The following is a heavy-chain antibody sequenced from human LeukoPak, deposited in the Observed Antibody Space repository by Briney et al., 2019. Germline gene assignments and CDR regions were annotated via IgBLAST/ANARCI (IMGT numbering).Heavy chain of an antibody. D-gene: IGHD3-10*01. V-gene: IGHV4-34*01. CDR2: INHSGST. CDR1: GGSFSGYY. Sequence: PSETLSLTCAVYGGSFSGYYWSWIRQPPGKGLEWIGEINHSGSTNYNPSLKSRVTISVDTSKNQFSLKLSSVTAADTAVYYCARDRGYGDYVDYWGQGTLVTVSS. CDR3: ARDRGYGDYVDY. J-gene: IGHJ4*02.